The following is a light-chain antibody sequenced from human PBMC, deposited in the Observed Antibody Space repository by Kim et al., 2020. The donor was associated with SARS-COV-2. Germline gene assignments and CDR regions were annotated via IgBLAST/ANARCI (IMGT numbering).Light chain of an antibody. CDR3: QQYSDWPRYT. J-gene: IGKJ2*01. CDR1: QSVSTN. V-gene: IGKV3-15*01. Sequence: EIVMTQSPATLSVSPGERATLSCRASQSVSTNLAWYQQKPGQSPRLLVYGASTRAADIPARFSGSGSVTEFTLTISSLQSEDFAVYYCQQYSDWPRYTWRQGTERE. CDR2: GAS.